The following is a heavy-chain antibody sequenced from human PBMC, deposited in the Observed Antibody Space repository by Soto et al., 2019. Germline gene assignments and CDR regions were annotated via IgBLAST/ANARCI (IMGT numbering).Heavy chain of an antibody. CDR2: ISGSGGST. CDR3: AKVRSSSPRSYFDY. Sequence: GGSLRLSCAASGFTFSSYAMSWVRQAPGKGLEWVSAISGSGGSTYYADSGKGRFTISRDNSKNTLYLQMNSLRAEDTAVYYCAKVRSSSPRSYFDYWGQGTLVTVSS. J-gene: IGHJ4*02. D-gene: IGHD6-6*01. V-gene: IGHV3-23*01. CDR1: GFTFSSYA.